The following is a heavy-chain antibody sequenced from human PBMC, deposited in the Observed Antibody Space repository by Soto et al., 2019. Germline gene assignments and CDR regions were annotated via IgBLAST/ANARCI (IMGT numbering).Heavy chain of an antibody. Sequence: SETLSLTCTVSGGSISSSSYYWGWIRQPPGKGLEWIGSIYYSGSTYSNPSLKSRVTISVDTSKNQFSLKLSSVTAADTAVYYCARGFDDSSGYHDAFDIWGQGTMVTVSS. J-gene: IGHJ3*02. V-gene: IGHV4-39*07. CDR1: GGSISSSSYY. D-gene: IGHD3-22*01. CDR2: IYYSGST. CDR3: ARGFDDSSGYHDAFDI.